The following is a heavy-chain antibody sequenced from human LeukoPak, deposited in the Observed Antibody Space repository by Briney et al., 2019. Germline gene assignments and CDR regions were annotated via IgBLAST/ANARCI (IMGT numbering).Heavy chain of an antibody. D-gene: IGHD2-21*02. Sequence: PGGSLRLSCAASGFTFSSYSMNWVRQAPGKGLEWVSVIYSGGSTYYADSVKGRFTISRDNSKNTLYLQMNSLRAEDTAVYYCARGADSYCGGDCYIDAFDIWGQGTMVTVSS. CDR3: ARGADSYCGGDCYIDAFDI. CDR2: IYSGGST. J-gene: IGHJ3*02. V-gene: IGHV3-66*02. CDR1: GFTFSSYS.